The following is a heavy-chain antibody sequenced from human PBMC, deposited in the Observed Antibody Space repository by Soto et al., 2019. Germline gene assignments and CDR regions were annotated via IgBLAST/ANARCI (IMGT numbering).Heavy chain of an antibody. Sequence: SETLSLTCAVYGGSFSGYYWSWIRQPPGKGLEWIGEINHSGSTNYNPSLKSRVTISVDTSKNQFSLKLSSVTAADTAVYYCARLGGSYAVPHFDYWGQGTLVT. CDR1: GGSFSGYY. CDR2: INHSGST. D-gene: IGHD1-26*01. CDR3: ARLGGSYAVPHFDY. V-gene: IGHV4-34*01. J-gene: IGHJ4*02.